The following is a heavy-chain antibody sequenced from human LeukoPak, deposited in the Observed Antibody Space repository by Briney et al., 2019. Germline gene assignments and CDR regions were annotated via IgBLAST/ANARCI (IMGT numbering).Heavy chain of an antibody. CDR2: ISGSGGRT. CDR1: GFTFNTYA. CDR3: ARVKRDCSGGSCYSFDY. Sequence: GGSLRPSCAASGFTFNTYAINWVRQAPGKGLEWVSAISGSGGRTYYSDSVKGRFTISRDNSKNTLYLQMNSLRAEDTAVYYCARVKRDCSGGSCYSFDYWGQGTLVTVSS. V-gene: IGHV3-23*01. D-gene: IGHD2-15*01. J-gene: IGHJ4*02.